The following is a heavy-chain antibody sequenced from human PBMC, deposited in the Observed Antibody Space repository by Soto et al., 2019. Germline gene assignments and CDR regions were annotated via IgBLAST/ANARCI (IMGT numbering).Heavy chain of an antibody. J-gene: IGHJ6*02. V-gene: IGHV3-9*01. CDR3: AKDKSNEELSVYYYNGLDA. D-gene: IGHD3-10*01. Sequence: PGGSLRLSCAGSGFTFEDYAMHWVRQDPVKGLEWVASISWDSGKIGYADSVKGRFTISRDNAKNSLYLQMDGLRADDTALYFCAKDKSNEELSVYYYNGLDAWGQGTTVTVSS. CDR2: ISWDSGKI. CDR1: GFTFEDYA.